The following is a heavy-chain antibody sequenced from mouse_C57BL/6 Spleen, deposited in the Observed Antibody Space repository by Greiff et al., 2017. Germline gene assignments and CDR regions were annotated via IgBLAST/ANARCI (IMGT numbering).Heavy chain of an antibody. Sequence: VQLQQSGPELVKPGASVQISCKASGYTFTDYYMNWVKQSHGKSLEWIGDINPNNGGTSYNQKFKGKATLTVDKSSSTAYMELRSLTSEDSAVYYCTKGYYSNGFAYWGQGTLVTVSA. D-gene: IGHD2-5*01. CDR1: GYTFTDYY. CDR2: INPNNGGT. CDR3: TKGYYSNGFAY. V-gene: IGHV1-26*01. J-gene: IGHJ3*01.